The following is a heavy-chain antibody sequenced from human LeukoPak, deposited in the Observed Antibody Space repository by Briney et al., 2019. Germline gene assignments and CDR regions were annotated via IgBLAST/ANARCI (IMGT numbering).Heavy chain of an antibody. CDR1: GFTVSSNY. CDR3: ARVSPLLWFGELLYWYFDL. V-gene: IGHV3-53*01. CDR2: IYSGGST. D-gene: IGHD3-10*01. J-gene: IGHJ2*01. Sequence: GGSLRLSCAASGFTVSSNYMSWVRQAPGKGLEWVSVIYSGGSTYYADSVKGRFTISRDNAKNSLYLQMNSLRAEDTAVYYCARVSPLLWFGELLYWYFDLWGRGTLVTVSS.